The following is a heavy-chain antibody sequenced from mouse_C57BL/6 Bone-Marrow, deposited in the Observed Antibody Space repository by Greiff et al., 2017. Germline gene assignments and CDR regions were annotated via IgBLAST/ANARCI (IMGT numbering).Heavy chain of an antibody. V-gene: IGHV1-61*01. CDR3: ARGGGYYVFWYFDV. D-gene: IGHD2-3*01. Sequence: QVQLQQPGAELVRPGSSVKLSCKASGYTFTSYWMDWVKQRPGQGLEWIGNIYPSDSETHYNQKFKDKATLTVDKSSSTAYMRLSSLTSEDSAVYYCARGGGYYVFWYFDVWGTGTTVTVSS. J-gene: IGHJ1*03. CDR1: GYTFTSYW. CDR2: IYPSDSET.